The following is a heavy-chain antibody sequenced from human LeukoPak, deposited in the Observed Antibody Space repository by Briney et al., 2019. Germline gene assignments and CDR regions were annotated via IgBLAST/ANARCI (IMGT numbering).Heavy chain of an antibody. CDR1: GYTFTSYG. CDR2: ISAYNGNT. CDR3: ARGRYYGSGSYGN. D-gene: IGHD3-10*01. J-gene: IGHJ4*02. Sequence: ASVKVSCKASGYTFTSYGISWVRQAPGQGLEWMGWISAYNGNTNYAQKFQGRVTITTDESTSTAYMELSSLRSEDTAVYYCARGRYYGSGSYGNWGQGTLVTVSS. V-gene: IGHV1-18*01.